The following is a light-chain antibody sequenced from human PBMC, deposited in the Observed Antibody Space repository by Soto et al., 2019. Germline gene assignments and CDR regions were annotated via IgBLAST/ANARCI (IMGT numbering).Light chain of an antibody. CDR1: SSDVGGYNY. CDR2: DVS. J-gene: IGLJ3*02. Sequence: QSALTQPASVSGSPGQSVTISCTGTSSDVGGYNYVSWYQQHPGKAPKLMIYDVSNRPSGVSNRFSGSKSGNTASLTISGHQADDEADYYCCSYTSSSTVVFGGGTKLTVL. CDR3: CSYTSSSTVV. V-gene: IGLV2-14*01.